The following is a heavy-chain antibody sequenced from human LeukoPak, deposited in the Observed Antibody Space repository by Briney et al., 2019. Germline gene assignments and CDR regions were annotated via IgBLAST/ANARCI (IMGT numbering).Heavy chain of an antibody. CDR1: GYTFTSYG. J-gene: IGHJ6*03. CDR2: ISAYNGNT. V-gene: IGHV1-18*01. D-gene: IGHD2-15*01. CDR3: ARDDRLGYCSGGSCPRKGYYYYMDV. Sequence: ASVKVSCKASGYTFTSYGISWVRQAPGQGLEWMGWISAYNGNTNYAQKLQGRVTMTTDTSTSTAYMELRSLRSDDTAVYYCARDDRLGYCSGGSCPRKGYYYYMDVWGKGTRSPSP.